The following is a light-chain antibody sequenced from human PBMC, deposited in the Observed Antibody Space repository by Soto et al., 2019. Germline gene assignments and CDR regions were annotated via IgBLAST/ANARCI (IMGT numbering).Light chain of an antibody. J-gene: IGKJ5*01. V-gene: IGKV3-11*01. CDR1: HSVTTH. Sequence: EIVLTQSPDTLSLSPGERATLSCWASHSVTTHLAWFQQRPGQTPSLLIYDASTRAPGIPARFSGRGSGADFTLTISSLEPEDFAVDYCQHRSDPITFCQGTRLEIK. CDR2: DAS. CDR3: QHRSDPIT.